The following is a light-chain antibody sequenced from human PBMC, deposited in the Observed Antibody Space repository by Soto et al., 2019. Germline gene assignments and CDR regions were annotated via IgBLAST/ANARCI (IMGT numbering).Light chain of an antibody. CDR3: HRYKNWHPGGIT. V-gene: IGKV3-15*01. CDR2: DAS. J-gene: IGKJ3*01. Sequence: EIVMTQSPATLSVSPGERATLSCRASQSVSSNLAWYQQKPGQAPRLLIYDASTRATGIPASFSGSGSGTECTLTITILRSEHFAVDYCHRYKNWHPGGITFGAGTKVDIK. CDR1: QSVSSN.